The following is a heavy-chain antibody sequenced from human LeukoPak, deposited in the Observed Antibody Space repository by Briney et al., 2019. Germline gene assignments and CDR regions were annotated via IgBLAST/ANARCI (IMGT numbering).Heavy chain of an antibody. Sequence: GGSLRLSCAASGFTFSSYSMNWVRQAPGKGLEWVSSISSSSSYIYYADSLKGRFTISRDSAKNSLYLQMNSLRAEDTAVYYCARGRVDQGPSSYWGQGTLVTVSS. CDR2: ISSSSSYI. CDR1: GFTFSSYS. CDR3: ARGRVDQGPSSY. V-gene: IGHV3-21*01. J-gene: IGHJ4*02.